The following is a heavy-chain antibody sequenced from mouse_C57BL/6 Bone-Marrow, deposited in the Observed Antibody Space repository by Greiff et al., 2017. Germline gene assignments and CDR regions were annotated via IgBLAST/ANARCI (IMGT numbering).Heavy chain of an antibody. CDR1: GFTFSDYY. CDR2: ISNGGGST. V-gene: IGHV5-12*01. Sequence: EVQVVESGGGLVQPGGSLKLSCAASGFTFSDYYMYWVRQTPEKRLEWVAYISNGGGSTYYPDTVKGRFTISRDNAKNTLYLQMSRLKSEDTAMYYCARPRFAWFAYWGQGTLVTVSA. CDR3: ARPRFAWFAY. J-gene: IGHJ3*01.